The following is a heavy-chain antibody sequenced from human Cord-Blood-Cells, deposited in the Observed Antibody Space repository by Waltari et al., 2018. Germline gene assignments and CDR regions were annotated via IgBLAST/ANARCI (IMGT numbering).Heavy chain of an antibody. V-gene: IGHV1-2*02. Sequence: QVQLVQSGAEVKKPGAAVQVSGQASGCTFTCHHMHWVRQAPGQGLEWMGWINPNSGGTNYAQKFQGRVTMTRDTSISTAYMELSRLRSDDTAVYYCARDLNTAAAGFFDYWGQGTLVTVSS. J-gene: IGHJ4*02. D-gene: IGHD6-13*01. CDR2: INPNSGGT. CDR3: ARDLNTAAAGFFDY. CDR1: GCTFTCHH.